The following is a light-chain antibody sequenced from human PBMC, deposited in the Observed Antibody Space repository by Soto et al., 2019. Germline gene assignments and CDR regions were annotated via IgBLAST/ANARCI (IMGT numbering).Light chain of an antibody. J-gene: IGKJ1*01. CDR3: LQDYNYPRT. Sequence: ALQMTQSPSSLSASVGDRVTITCRASQDIRTELGWYQQKPGKAPKLLIYGATTLQSGVPSRFSGSGSGTEYALTISGLQPEDFAAYYCLQDYNYPRTFGQGTKVEVK. V-gene: IGKV1-6*01. CDR2: GAT. CDR1: QDIRTE.